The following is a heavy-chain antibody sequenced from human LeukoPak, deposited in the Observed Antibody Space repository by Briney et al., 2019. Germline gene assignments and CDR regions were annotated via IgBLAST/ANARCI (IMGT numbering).Heavy chain of an antibody. CDR3: ARNLVVAAREPYFDY. CDR2: ISDSGSA. J-gene: IGHJ4*02. V-gene: IGHV4-61*01. Sequence: SETLSLTCTVSGGSISSGSYYWTWLRQPPGKALEWIGHISDSGSANYNPSLGSRVTISLDTSKNQFSLRVNSVTATDTAVYYCARNLVVAAREPYFDYWGQGTLVTVSS. D-gene: IGHD2-15*01. CDR1: GGSISSGSYY.